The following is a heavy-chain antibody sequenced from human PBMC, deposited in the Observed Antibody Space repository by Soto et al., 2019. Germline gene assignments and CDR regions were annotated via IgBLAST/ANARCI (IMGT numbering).Heavy chain of an antibody. J-gene: IGHJ4*02. CDR1: VGSISSGDYY. Sequence: QVQLQESGPGQVKPSQTLSLTCTVSVGSISSGDYYWSWIRQPPGKGLELIGYIYYSGSTYYNPSLKSRVTISVDTSKNQFSLKLSSVTAADTAGYYCARVGGFGATTIDYWGQGTLVTVSS. CDR3: ARVGGFGATTIDY. D-gene: IGHD3-10*01. CDR2: IYYSGST. V-gene: IGHV4-30-4*01.